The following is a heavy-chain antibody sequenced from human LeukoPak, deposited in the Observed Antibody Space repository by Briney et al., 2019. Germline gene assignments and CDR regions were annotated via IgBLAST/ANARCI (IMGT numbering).Heavy chain of an antibody. J-gene: IGHJ4*02. Sequence: PGRSLRLSCAASGFTFSSYGMHWVRQAPGKGLEWVAFIPYDGTNKYYADSVKGRFTISRDNSKNTLYLQMNSLRAADTALYYCVQGTRRGAITMVRGVIGKSYYFDSWGQGTLVTVSS. D-gene: IGHD3-10*01. V-gene: IGHV3-30*02. CDR2: IPYDGTNK. CDR1: GFTFSSYG. CDR3: VQGTRRGAITMVRGVIGKSYYFDS.